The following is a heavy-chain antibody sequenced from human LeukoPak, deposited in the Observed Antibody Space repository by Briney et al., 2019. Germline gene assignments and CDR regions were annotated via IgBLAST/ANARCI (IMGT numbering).Heavy chain of an antibody. CDR1: GGSINNYY. CDR2: IYTRGST. CDR3: ARGRYCSADICSGGDAFDI. J-gene: IGHJ3*02. V-gene: IGHV4-4*07. Sequence: PSETLSLTCTVSGGSINNYYWSWIRQPAGKGLEGIGCIYTRGSTNYNPSLKSRVTMSVDTSKNQFSLKLSSVTAADTAVYSCARGRYCSADICSGGDAFDIWGQGTMVSVSS. D-gene: IGHD2-15*01.